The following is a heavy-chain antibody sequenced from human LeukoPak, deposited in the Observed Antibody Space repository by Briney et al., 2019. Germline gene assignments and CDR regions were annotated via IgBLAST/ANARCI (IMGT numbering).Heavy chain of an antibody. CDR2: ISGSGGST. D-gene: IGHD6-6*01. V-gene: IGHV3-23*01. J-gene: IGHJ4*02. CDR1: GFTFSSYA. Sequence: PGGSLRLSCAASGFTFSSYAMSWVRQAPGKGLEWVSAISGSGGSTYYADSVKGRFTISRDNSKNTLYLQMNSLRAEGTAVYYCANAPSIAARPATDYWGQGTLVTVSS. CDR3: ANAPSIAARPATDY.